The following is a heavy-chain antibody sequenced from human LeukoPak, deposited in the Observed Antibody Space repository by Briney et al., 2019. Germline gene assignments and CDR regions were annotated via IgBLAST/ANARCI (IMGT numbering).Heavy chain of an antibody. J-gene: IGHJ4*02. CDR3: ATGTIFGVVIQPYYFDY. Sequence: ASVKVSCKVSGYTLTELSMHWVLQAPGKGLEWMGGFDPEDGETIYAQKFQGRVTMTEDTSTDTAYMELSSLRSEDTAVYYCATGTIFGVVIQPYYFDYWGQGTLVTVSS. CDR1: GYTLTELS. D-gene: IGHD3-3*01. CDR2: FDPEDGET. V-gene: IGHV1-24*01.